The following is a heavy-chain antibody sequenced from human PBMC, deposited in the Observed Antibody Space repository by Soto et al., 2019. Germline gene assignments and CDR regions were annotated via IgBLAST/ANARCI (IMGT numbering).Heavy chain of an antibody. CDR2: IGTAGDT. CDR3: ARAGVYGSFDI. V-gene: IGHV3-13*01. CDR1: GFTFSSYD. Sequence: EVQLVESGGGLVQPGGSLILSCAASGFTFSSYDMHWVRQATGKGLEWVSAIGTAGDTYYPGSVKGRFTISRENAKNSLYLQMNSMRAGDTAVYYCARAGVYGSFDIWGQGTMVTVSP. D-gene: IGHD4-17*01. J-gene: IGHJ3*02.